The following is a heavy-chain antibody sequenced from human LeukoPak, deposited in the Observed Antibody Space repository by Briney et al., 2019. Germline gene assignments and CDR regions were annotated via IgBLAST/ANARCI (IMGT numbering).Heavy chain of an antibody. CDR1: GYTFTSYD. J-gene: IGHJ4*02. CDR3: ATRRGSVPYYCDY. D-gene: IGHD2-15*01. CDR2: MNPNSGNT. V-gene: IGHV1-8*03. Sequence: ASVKVSCKASGYTFTSYDINWVRQATGQGLEWMGWMNPNSGNTGYAQKFQGRVTITRNTSISTAYMELSSLRSEDTAVYYCATRRGSVPYYCDYWGQGTLVTVSS.